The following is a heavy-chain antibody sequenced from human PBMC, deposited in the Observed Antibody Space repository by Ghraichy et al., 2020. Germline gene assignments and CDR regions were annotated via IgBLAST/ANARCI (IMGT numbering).Heavy chain of an antibody. D-gene: IGHD2-8*01. CDR1: GGSVSSGSYY. Sequence: SETLSLTCTVSGGSVSSGSYYWSWIRQPPGKGLEWIGYIYYSGSTNYNPSLKSRVTISVDTSKNQFSLKLSSVTAADTAVYYCASASGVYATFPRDDYWGQGTLVTVSS. J-gene: IGHJ4*02. CDR3: ASASGVYATFPRDDY. V-gene: IGHV4-61*01. CDR2: IYYSGST.